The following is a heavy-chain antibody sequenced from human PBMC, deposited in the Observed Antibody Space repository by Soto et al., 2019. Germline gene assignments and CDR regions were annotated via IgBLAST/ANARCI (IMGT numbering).Heavy chain of an antibody. CDR3: ARGMVAVAGTDY. J-gene: IGHJ4*02. D-gene: IGHD6-19*01. CDR1: GGSFSGYY. V-gene: IGHV4-34*01. Sequence: PSETLSLTCAVYGGSFSGYYWSWIRQPPGKGLEWIGEINRSGSTNYNPSLKSRVTISVDTSKNQFSLKLSSVTAADTAVYYCARGMVAVAGTDYWGQGTLVTVSS. CDR2: INRSGST.